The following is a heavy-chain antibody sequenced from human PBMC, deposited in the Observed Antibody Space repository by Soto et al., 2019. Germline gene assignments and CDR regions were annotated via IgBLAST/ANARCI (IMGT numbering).Heavy chain of an antibody. CDR1: GGRLRCYS. Sequence: SVEVCCEASGGRLRCYSSWWVRQAPGQGLEWMGGIIPIFGTANYAQKFQGSVTITADESTSTAYMELSSLRSEDTAVYYCARAELSGYSLPFDYWGQGTLVIVTS. CDR3: ARAELSGYSLPFDY. CDR2: IIPIFGTA. J-gene: IGHJ4*02. D-gene: IGHD3-3*01. V-gene: IGHV1-69*13.